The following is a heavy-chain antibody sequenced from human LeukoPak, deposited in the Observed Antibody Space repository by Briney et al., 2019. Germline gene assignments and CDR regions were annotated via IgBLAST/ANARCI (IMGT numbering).Heavy chain of an antibody. CDR3: AKEGFLYGMDV. Sequence: GRSLRLSCAASGFTFDDYAMHWVRHAPGKGLEWVSGISWNSGSIGYADSVKGRFTISRDNAKNSLYLQMNSLRAEDTALYYCAKEGFLYGMDVWGQGTTVTVSS. J-gene: IGHJ6*02. CDR2: ISWNSGSI. CDR1: GFTFDDYA. V-gene: IGHV3-9*01.